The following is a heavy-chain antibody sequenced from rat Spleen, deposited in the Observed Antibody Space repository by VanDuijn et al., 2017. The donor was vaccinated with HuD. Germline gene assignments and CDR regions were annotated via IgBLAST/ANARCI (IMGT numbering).Heavy chain of an antibody. V-gene: IGHV5-25*01. CDR1: GFTFSDYY. CDR2: INTGGST. J-gene: IGHJ2*01. Sequence: EVQLVESGGGLVQPGRSLKLSCAASGFTFSDYYMAWVRQAPKKGLEWVASINTGGSTYYPDSVKGRFTISRDNAKSTLSLQMDSLRSEDTATYYCARRHYGYTDYFDYWGQGVMVTVSS. D-gene: IGHD1-9*01. CDR3: ARRHYGYTDYFDY.